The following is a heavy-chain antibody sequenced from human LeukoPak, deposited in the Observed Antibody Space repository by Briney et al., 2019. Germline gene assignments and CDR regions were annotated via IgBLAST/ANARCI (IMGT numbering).Heavy chain of an antibody. D-gene: IGHD3-22*01. Sequence: GESLKISCKGFGYSFAYYWIGWVRQMPGKGLEWMGIIYPGDSDTRYSPSFQGQVTISADKSISTAYLQWSSLKASDTAMYYCARLPDYYDSSGSYYFDYWGQGTLVTVSS. V-gene: IGHV5-51*01. J-gene: IGHJ4*02. CDR1: GYSFAYYW. CDR3: ARLPDYYDSSGSYYFDY. CDR2: IYPGDSDT.